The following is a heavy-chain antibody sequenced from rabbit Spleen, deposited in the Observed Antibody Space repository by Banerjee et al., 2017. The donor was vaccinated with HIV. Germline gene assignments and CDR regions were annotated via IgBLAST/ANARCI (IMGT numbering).Heavy chain of an antibody. CDR3: TRDDGSGHYIDGYFNV. CDR1: GFTFSNYW. D-gene: IGHD1-1*01. CDR2: IYTDTETT. V-gene: IGHV1S45*01. Sequence: QEQVEESGGDLVKPEGSLTLTCTASGFTFSNYWICWVRQAPGKGLELIACIYTDTETTNYTTVAKGRFTIAKTSSTTVTLQVTSLTAADTATYFCTRDDGSGHYIDGYFNVWGPGTLVTVS. J-gene: IGHJ4*01.